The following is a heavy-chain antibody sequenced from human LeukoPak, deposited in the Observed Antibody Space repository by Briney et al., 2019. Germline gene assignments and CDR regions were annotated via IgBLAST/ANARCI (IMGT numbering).Heavy chain of an antibody. J-gene: IGHJ4*02. CDR2: NYYSGIT. V-gene: IGHV4-59*01. CDR3: ARGNDWHDY. CDR1: GTSINSYY. Sequence: SETLSLTCSFSGTSINSYYWSWIRQPPGKGLEWIGYNYYSGITNYNPSLKSRVTISVDTSKNQFSLKLSSVTAADTAVYYCARGNDWHDYWGQGTLVTVSS. D-gene: IGHD3-9*01.